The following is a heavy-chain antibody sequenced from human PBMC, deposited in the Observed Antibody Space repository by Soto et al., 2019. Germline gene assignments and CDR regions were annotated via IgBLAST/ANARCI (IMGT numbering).Heavy chain of an antibody. CDR2: IYHSGST. D-gene: IGHD5-18*01. V-gene: IGHV4-30-2*01. CDR3: ARGDTVITPFDY. Sequence: SETLSLTCAVSGYSISSGGYSWSWIRQPPGKGLEWIGFIYHSGSTYYNPSLKSRVTISVDRSKNQFSLKLSSVTAADTAIYYCARGDTVITPFDYWGQGTLVTVSS. CDR1: GYSISSGGYS. J-gene: IGHJ4*02.